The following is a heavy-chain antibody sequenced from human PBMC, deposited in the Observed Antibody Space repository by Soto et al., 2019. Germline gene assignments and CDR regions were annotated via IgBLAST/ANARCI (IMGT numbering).Heavy chain of an antibody. CDR1: GFTVSSNY. CDR2: IYSGGST. V-gene: IGHV3-53*01. Sequence: GGSLRLSCAASGFTVSSNYMSWVRQAPGKGLEWVSVIYSGGSTYYADSVKGRFTISRDNAKKSVYLQMNSLRAEDMAVYYCARENRDDAFDIWGQGTMVTVSS. CDR3: ARENRDDAFDI. J-gene: IGHJ3*02.